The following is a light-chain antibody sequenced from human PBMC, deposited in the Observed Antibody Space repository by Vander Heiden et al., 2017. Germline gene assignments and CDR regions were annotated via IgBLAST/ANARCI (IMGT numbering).Light chain of an antibody. CDR1: NIGGRS. CDR2: EDS. Sequence: SYVLTQPPSVSVAPGQTARVTCGGNNIGGRSVHWYQQKPGQAPVRVIKEDSDRPSGIPERFSGSNSGNKETLNVSRVEAGDEADDYGQVWDSCSDHDLCGGGTKMTVL. J-gene: IGLJ2*01. CDR3: QVWDSCSDHDL. V-gene: IGLV3-21*02.